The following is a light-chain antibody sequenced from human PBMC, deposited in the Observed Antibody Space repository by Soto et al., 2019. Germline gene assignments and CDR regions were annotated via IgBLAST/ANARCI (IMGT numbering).Light chain of an antibody. CDR2: DAS. CDR1: QSASTW. Sequence: DILMTQSPSTLSASVGDRVTITCRASQSASTWLAWYQQKPGKAPKLLIYDASILQGGVPLRFSGSGSGTEFTLTISSLQSADFATYYCQQYNMYPYTFGQGTKLE. CDR3: QQYNMYPYT. V-gene: IGKV1-5*01. J-gene: IGKJ2*01.